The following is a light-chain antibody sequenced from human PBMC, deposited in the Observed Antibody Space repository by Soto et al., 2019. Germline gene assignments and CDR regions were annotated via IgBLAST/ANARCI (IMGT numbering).Light chain of an antibody. V-gene: IGLV2-14*01. CDR2: EVS. Sequence: QSALTQPASVSGSPGQWITISCTGTSSDIGYYNYVSWYQQHPGKAPKLMIFEVSNRPSGVSNRFSGSKSGKTASLTISGLQAEDEADYFCSSYRGGSALGVFGTGTKVTVL. J-gene: IGLJ1*01. CDR1: SSDIGYYNY. CDR3: SSYRGGSALGV.